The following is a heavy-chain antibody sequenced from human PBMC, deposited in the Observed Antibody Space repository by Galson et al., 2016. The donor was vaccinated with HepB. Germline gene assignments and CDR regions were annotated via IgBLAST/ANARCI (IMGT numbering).Heavy chain of an antibody. J-gene: IGHJ4*02. CDR1: GFTFSNYW. Sequence: SLRLSCAASGFTFSNYWTSWVRQAPGKGLEWVANIKQDGSEQYYVDSLKGRFTIARDNVKSSLYLQINSLTVEDTAMYYCARDGPRRRGLDYWGQGTLVTVSS. V-gene: IGHV3-7*03. CDR3: ARDGPRRRGLDY. CDR2: IKQDGSEQ.